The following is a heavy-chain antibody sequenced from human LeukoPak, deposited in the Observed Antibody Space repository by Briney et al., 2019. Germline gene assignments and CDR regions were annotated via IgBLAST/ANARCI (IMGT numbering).Heavy chain of an antibody. J-gene: IGHJ2*01. CDR2: IIPILGIA. CDR1: GGTFGSYA. CDR3: ARADPNWYFDL. Sequence: ASVKVSCKASGGTFGSYAISWVRQAPGQGLEWMGRIIPILGIANYAQKFQGRVTITADKSTSTAYMELSSLRSEDTAVYYCARADPNWYFDLWGRGTLVTVSS. V-gene: IGHV1-69*04.